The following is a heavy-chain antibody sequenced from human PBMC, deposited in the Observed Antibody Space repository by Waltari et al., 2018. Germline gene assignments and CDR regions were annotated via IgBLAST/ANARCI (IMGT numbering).Heavy chain of an antibody. J-gene: IGHJ3*02. CDR3: ARGCSEYPDDAFDI. CDR1: GGSISSYY. V-gene: IGHV4-59*01. D-gene: IGHD6-6*01. CDR2: IYYSGST. Sequence: QVQLQESGPGLVKPSETLSLTCTVSGGSISSYYWSWIRQPPGKGLEWIGYIYYSGSTNYTPSLKIRVTISVDTSKNQFSLKLSSVTAADTAVYYCARGCSEYPDDAFDIWGQGTMVTVSS.